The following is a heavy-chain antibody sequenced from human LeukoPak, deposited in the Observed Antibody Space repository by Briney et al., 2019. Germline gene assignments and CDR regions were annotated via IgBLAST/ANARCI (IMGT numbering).Heavy chain of an antibody. V-gene: IGHV4-39*01. CDR3: ARLTVGATAVDC. CDR2: IYYSGTT. D-gene: IGHD1-26*01. Sequence: SETLSLTYTVSGGSISSSNYHCGWIRQPPGRGLEWIGTIYYSGTTYYNPSLKSRVTISVDTSKNQFSLKLSSMTAADTAVYYCARLTVGATAVDCWGQGTLVTVSS. J-gene: IGHJ4*02. CDR1: GGSISSSNYH.